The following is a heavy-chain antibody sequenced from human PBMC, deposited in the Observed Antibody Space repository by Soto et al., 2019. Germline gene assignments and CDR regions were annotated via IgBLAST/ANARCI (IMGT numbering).Heavy chain of an antibody. CDR2: INHSGST. J-gene: IGHJ4*02. CDR3: ARGRGGLVRFDY. V-gene: IGHV4-34*01. CDR1: GGSFSGYY. Sequence: QVQLQQWGAGLLKPSETLSLTCAVYGGSFSGYYWSWIRQPPGKGLEWIGEINHSGSTNYNPSLKSRVTISGDTSKNQFSLKLSSVTAADTAVYYCARGRGGLVRFDYWGQGTLVTVSS. D-gene: IGHD3-9*01.